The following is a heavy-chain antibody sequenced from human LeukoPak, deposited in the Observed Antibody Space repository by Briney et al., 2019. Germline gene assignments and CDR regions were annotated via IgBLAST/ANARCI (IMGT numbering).Heavy chain of an antibody. CDR1: GFTFSSYG. Sequence: PGGSLRLSCAASGFTFSSYGMSWVRQAPGGGLEWVSSISSSGVSTYYTDSVKGRFTISRDNSENTLYLQMNSLRAEDTAIYYCAPTSTLTTGRCFDPWGQGTLVTVSS. D-gene: IGHD4-17*01. CDR2: ISSSGVST. V-gene: IGHV3-23*01. J-gene: IGHJ5*02. CDR3: APTSTLTTGRCFDP.